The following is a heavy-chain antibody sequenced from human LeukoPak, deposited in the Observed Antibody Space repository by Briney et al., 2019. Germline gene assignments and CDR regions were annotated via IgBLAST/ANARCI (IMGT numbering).Heavy chain of an antibody. V-gene: IGHV4-59*01. CDR1: GDSISSYY. J-gene: IGHJ4*02. CDR2: IYYSGST. Sequence: LETLSLTCTVSGDSISSYYWSWIRQPPGKGLEWIGYIYYSGSTNYNPSLKSRVTISVDTSKNQFSPKLSSVTAADTAVYYCARSKFYYDSSGYEWYYFDYWGQGTLVTVSS. CDR3: ARSKFYYDSSGYEWYYFDY. D-gene: IGHD3-22*01.